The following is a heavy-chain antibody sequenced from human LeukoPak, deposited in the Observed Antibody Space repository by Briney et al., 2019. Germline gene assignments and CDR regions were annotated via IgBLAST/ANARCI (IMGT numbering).Heavy chain of an antibody. Sequence: ASVKVSCKASGYTFTSCGISWVRQAPGQGLEWMGWISAYNGNTNYAQKLQGRVTMTTDTSTSTAYMELRSLRSDDTAVYYCGIVVVPAATPMDVWGKGTTVTVSS. CDR2: ISAYNGNT. CDR1: GYTFTSCG. D-gene: IGHD2-2*02. CDR3: GIVVVPAATPMDV. V-gene: IGHV1-18*01. J-gene: IGHJ6*03.